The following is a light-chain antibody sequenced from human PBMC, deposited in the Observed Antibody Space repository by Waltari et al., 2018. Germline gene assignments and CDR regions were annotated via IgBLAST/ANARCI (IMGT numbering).Light chain of an antibody. CDR2: EVS. Sequence: DIVMTQSPLSLSVTPGQPASISCKSSQSLLHSDGNTYLYWYLQKPGQSPQLLICEVSNRFSGVPDRFSGSGSGTDFTLKISRVEAEDVGVYYCMQSKQLPWTFGQGTRVEIK. CDR1: QSLLHSDGNTY. J-gene: IGKJ1*01. CDR3: MQSKQLPWT. V-gene: IGKV2D-29*02.